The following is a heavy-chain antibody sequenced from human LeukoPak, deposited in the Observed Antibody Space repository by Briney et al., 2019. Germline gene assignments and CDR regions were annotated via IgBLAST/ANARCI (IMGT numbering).Heavy chain of an antibody. V-gene: IGHV1-46*01. CDR3: ARVYGYCSSTSCPYHFDD. Sequence: ASVKVSCKASGYTFTSYYMHWVRQAPGQGLEWMGIINPSGGSTSYAQKFQGRVTMTRDTSTSTVYMELSSLRSEDTAVYYCARVYGYCSSTSCPYHFDDWGQGTLVTVSS. D-gene: IGHD2-2*03. CDR1: GYTFTSYY. CDR2: INPSGGST. J-gene: IGHJ4*02.